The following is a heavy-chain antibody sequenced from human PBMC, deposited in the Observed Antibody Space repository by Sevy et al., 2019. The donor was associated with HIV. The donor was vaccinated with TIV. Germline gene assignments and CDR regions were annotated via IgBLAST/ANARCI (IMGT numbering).Heavy chain of an antibody. V-gene: IGHV3-23*01. J-gene: IGHJ4*02. CDR3: AKDRYYDSSGFYLWDY. D-gene: IGHD3-22*01. Sequence: GGSLRLSCAASGFTFSSYTMSWVRQAPGKGLEWVSAIRGSGGSTYYAGSAQGRFTISRDNSKNTLYLQMDSLRAEDTAVYYCAKDRYYDSSGFYLWDYWGQGTLVTVSS. CDR2: IRGSGGST. CDR1: GFTFSSYT.